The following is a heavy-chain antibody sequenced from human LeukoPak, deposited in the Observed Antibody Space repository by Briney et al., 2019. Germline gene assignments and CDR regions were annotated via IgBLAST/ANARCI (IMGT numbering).Heavy chain of an antibody. V-gene: IGHV3-53*04. D-gene: IGHD3-22*01. CDR2: IYSGGST. CDR3: AREGFYDSSGSNSN. J-gene: IGHJ4*02. Sequence: QSGGSLRLSCAASGFTFSSYAMSWVRQAPGKGLEWVSVIYSGGSTYYADSVKGRFTISRHNSKNTLYLQMNSLRAEDTAVYYCAREGFYDSSGSNSNWGQGTLVTVSS. CDR1: GFTFSSYA.